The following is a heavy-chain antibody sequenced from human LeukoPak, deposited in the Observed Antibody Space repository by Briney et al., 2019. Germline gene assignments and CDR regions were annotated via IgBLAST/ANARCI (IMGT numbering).Heavy chain of an antibody. Sequence: ASVKVSCKASGYTFTSDGISWGRQAPGQGLGRMGWSSAYNGNTNYSQKLQGRVTMTTDTSTSTAYMELRSLRSDDTAVYYCARDPPRQYYYDSSGYSDYWGQGTLVTVSS. CDR2: SSAYNGNT. D-gene: IGHD3-22*01. J-gene: IGHJ4*02. CDR3: ARDPPRQYYYDSSGYSDY. V-gene: IGHV1-18*01. CDR1: GYTFTSDG.